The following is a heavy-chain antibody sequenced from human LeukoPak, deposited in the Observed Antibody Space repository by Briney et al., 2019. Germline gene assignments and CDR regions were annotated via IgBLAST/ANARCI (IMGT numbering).Heavy chain of an antibody. D-gene: IGHD2-2*01. CDR3: ARQEKYCSSTSCYPYYYYYYMDV. Sequence: PGGSLRLSCAASGFTVSSNYMSWVRQAPGKGLEWVSVIYSGGSTYYADSVKGRFTISRDNSKNTLYLQMNGLRAEDTAVYCCARQEKYCSSTSCYPYYYYYYMDVWGKGTTVTVSS. CDR1: GFTVSSNY. CDR2: IYSGGST. J-gene: IGHJ6*03. V-gene: IGHV3-66*02.